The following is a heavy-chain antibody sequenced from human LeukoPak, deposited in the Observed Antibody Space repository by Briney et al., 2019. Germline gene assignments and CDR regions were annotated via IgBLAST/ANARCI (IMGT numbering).Heavy chain of an antibody. J-gene: IGHJ4*02. V-gene: IGHV3-30*19. CDR2: VSYDGTND. CDR1: GFTFSSYG. CDR3: ARNRGATGFYWVDY. Sequence: GGSLRLSCAASGFTFSSYGMHWVRQAPGKGLEWVAVVSYDGTNDYYTDSVTGRFTISRDNSKNTLFLQMNSLRVEDTAVYFCARNRGATGFYWVDYWGQGTLVSVSS. D-gene: IGHD3-9*01.